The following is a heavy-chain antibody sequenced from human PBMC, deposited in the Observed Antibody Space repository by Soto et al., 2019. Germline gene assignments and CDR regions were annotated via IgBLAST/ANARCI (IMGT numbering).Heavy chain of an antibody. CDR2: ISSSSSTI. CDR3: AREAPMVRALYGMDV. CDR1: GFTFSSYS. J-gene: IGHJ6*02. V-gene: IGHV3-48*02. Sequence: LRLSCAASGFTFSSYSMNWVRQAPGKGLEWVSYISSSSSTIYYADSVKGRFTISRDNAKNSLYLQMNSLRDEDTAVYYCAREAPMVRALYGMDVWGQGTTVTVSS. D-gene: IGHD3-10*01.